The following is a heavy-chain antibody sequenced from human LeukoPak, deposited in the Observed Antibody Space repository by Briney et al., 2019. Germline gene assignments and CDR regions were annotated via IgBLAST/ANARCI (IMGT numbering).Heavy chain of an antibody. J-gene: IGHJ6*02. Sequence: PGGSLRLSCAASGFTFSSYWMHWVRQAPGKGLVWVSRINSDGSSTSYADSVKGRFTISRDNAKNTLYLQMNSLRAEDTAVYYCATIASSDTAMAHWGHYGMDVWGQGTTVTVSS. CDR3: ATIASSDTAMAHWGHYGMDV. V-gene: IGHV3-74*01. D-gene: IGHD5-18*01. CDR2: INSDGSST. CDR1: GFTFSSYW.